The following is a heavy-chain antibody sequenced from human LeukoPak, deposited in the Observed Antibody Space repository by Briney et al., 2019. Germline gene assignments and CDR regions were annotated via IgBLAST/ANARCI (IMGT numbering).Heavy chain of an antibody. CDR1: GFTFSSYA. D-gene: IGHD4-17*01. CDR2: ISYDGNNK. J-gene: IGHJ4*02. Sequence: PGGSLRLSCAASGFTFSSYAMHWVRQAPGKGLEWVAVISYDGNNKYYADSVKGRFTISRDNSKNTLYLQMNCLRAEDTALYYCATLPTWGQGTLVTVSS. CDR3: ATLPT. V-gene: IGHV3-30-3*01.